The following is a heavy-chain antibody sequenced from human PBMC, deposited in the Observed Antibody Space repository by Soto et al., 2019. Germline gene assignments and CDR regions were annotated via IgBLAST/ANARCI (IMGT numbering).Heavy chain of an antibody. J-gene: IGHJ4*02. D-gene: IGHD2-2*01. CDR3: AKLSRTSCYAPIDY. V-gene: IGHV3-23*01. CDR2: ITDSGDRT. Sequence: GGSLRLSCTASGFTFSSYAMSWARQAPGKGLEWVSAITDSGDRTYYLDSVKGRFTISRDSLKNTLYLQMNSLRAEDTAIYYCAKLSRTSCYAPIDYWGPGTLVTVSS. CDR1: GFTFSSYA.